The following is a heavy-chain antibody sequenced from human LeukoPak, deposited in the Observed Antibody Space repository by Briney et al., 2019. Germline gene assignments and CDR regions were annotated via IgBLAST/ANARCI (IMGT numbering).Heavy chain of an antibody. CDR2: FYYSVNT. CDR1: GGSISSYY. J-gene: IGHJ3*02. Sequence: ETLSLTCTVSGGSISSYYWSWIRQPPGKGLEWIGYFYYSVNTNYNPSLESRVTISVDTSKNQFSLKLSSVTAADTAVYFCARWNYAFDIWGHGTMVTISS. V-gene: IGHV4-59*01. CDR3: ARWNYAFDI. D-gene: IGHD1-7*01.